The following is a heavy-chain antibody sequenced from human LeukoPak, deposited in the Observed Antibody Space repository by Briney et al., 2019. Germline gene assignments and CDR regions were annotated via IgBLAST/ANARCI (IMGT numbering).Heavy chain of an antibody. J-gene: IGHJ4*02. Sequence: GGSLRHSCAASGFTFTTYTYSMNWVRQAPGKGLEWVSSITSGSTYIYYADSVKGRFTISRDTAKNSLYLQMNTLSVEDTAVYYCARGSGWLDYWGQGTLVTVSS. CDR3: ARGSGWLDY. D-gene: IGHD6-19*01. CDR2: ITSGSTYI. CDR1: GFTFTTYTYS. V-gene: IGHV3-21*01.